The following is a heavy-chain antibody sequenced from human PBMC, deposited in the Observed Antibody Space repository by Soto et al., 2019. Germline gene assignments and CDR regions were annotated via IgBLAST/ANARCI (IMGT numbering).Heavy chain of an antibody. Sequence: LRISCAGSGVPLSDYYMYWSRQARGKGLEWVSYISGSGSTKYYVDSVRGRFTISRDSAKSSLYLQRNSLRAEDTAVYYCAKNGAMRGSGMSYYSYGLDVWGQGT. V-gene: IGHV3-11*01. CDR1: GVPLSDYY. D-gene: IGHD2-2*01. J-gene: IGHJ6*02. CDR3: AKNGAMRGSGMSYYSYGLDV. CDR2: ISGSGSTK.